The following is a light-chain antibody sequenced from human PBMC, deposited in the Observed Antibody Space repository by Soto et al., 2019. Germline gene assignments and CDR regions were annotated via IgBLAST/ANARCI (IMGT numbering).Light chain of an antibody. V-gene: IGLV1-40*01. Sequence: QSVLTQPPSVSGAPGQRVTISCTGSSSKIGAGYDVHWYQQLPGAAPKLLIYGNGNRPSGVPERFSGSKSATSASLAISGLQAEDEADYYCQSYDTSLSGALFGGGTKLTVL. J-gene: IGLJ2*01. CDR2: GNG. CDR3: QSYDTSLSGAL. CDR1: SSKIGAGYD.